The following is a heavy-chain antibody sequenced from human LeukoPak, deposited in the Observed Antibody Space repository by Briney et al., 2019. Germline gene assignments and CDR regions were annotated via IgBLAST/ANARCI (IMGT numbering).Heavy chain of an antibody. Sequence: GASVTVSCKVSVYTLTELSMHWVRQAPGKGLEWMGGFDPEDGETIYAQKFQGRVTMTEDTSTDTAYMELSSLRSEDTAVYYCATPNYYDSSGYLDAFDIWGQGTMVTVSS. CDR3: ATPNYYDSSGYLDAFDI. CDR2: FDPEDGET. CDR1: VYTLTELS. J-gene: IGHJ3*02. V-gene: IGHV1-24*01. D-gene: IGHD3-22*01.